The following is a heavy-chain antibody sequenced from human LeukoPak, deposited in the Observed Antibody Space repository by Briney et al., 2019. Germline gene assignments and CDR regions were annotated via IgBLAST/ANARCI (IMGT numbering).Heavy chain of an antibody. CDR3: ARHPSSAWHADY. Sequence: SETLSLTCTVSGGSISTSSYCWGWIRRPPGKGLEWIGSISYSGTTYYNPSLKSRVTISVDTSNNQFSLRLTSVTAADTAVYFCARHPSSAWHADYWGHGTLVTVSS. V-gene: IGHV4-39*01. D-gene: IGHD6-25*01. CDR1: GGSISTSSYC. CDR2: ISYSGTT. J-gene: IGHJ4*01.